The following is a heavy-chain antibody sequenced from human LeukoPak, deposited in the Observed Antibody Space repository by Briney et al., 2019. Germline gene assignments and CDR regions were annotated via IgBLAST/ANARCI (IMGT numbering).Heavy chain of an antibody. Sequence: GGSLRLSCAASGFSISSYYMSWVRQAPGKAPEWVSVFYVGGETYYADSVQGRFTISRDSSKNTLYLQMNSLRTDDTAVYYCARGAGWNYFGYWGQGTLVTVSS. V-gene: IGHV3-66*02. D-gene: IGHD6-19*01. J-gene: IGHJ4*02. CDR1: GFSISSYY. CDR2: FYVGGET. CDR3: ARGAGWNYFGY.